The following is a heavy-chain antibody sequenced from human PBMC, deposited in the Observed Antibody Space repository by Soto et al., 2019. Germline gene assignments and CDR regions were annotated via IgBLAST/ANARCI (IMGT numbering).Heavy chain of an antibody. V-gene: IGHV1-3*01. Sequence: QVQLVQSGAEVRKPGASVRVSCKASGYTFTTYAMHWVRQAPGQRLEWMGWINAGNGDTKYSQKFQGRVTITRDTSASAAYMELRSLRSEDTAVYYCARDLPSDFQHWGQGTLVTVSS. CDR1: GYTFTTYA. J-gene: IGHJ1*01. CDR2: INAGNGDT. CDR3: ARDLPSDFQH.